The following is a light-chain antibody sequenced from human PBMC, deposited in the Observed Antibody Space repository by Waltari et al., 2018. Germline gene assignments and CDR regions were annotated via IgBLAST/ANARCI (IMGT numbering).Light chain of an antibody. CDR3: QQANTFPRT. CDR2: AAS. CDR1: QGIGSW. Sequence: DIQMTQSPSSVSASVGDRVTITCRASQGIGSWLAWYQQIPGKAPKLLIYAASSLQTGVPSRFSGSGSGTDFTLTISSLQPDDFATYFCQQANTFPRTFGQGTKVEIK. V-gene: IGKV1-12*01. J-gene: IGKJ1*01.